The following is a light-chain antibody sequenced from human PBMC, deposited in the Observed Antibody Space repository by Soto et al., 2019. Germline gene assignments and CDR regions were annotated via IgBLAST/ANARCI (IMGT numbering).Light chain of an antibody. CDR3: QPYDASPT. Sequence: EIVLTQSPGTLSLSAGERATLSCRASQSINNTYLAWYQPKPGQAPTVLIYGASSRAPGIPDRFSGSGSGTDFTLTISRLEPEDFAVYSCQPYDASPTFGQGTKVDIK. V-gene: IGKV3-20*01. J-gene: IGKJ1*01. CDR2: GAS. CDR1: QSINNTY.